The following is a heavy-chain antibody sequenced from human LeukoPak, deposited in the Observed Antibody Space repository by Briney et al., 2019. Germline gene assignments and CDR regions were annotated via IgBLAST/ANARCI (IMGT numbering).Heavy chain of an antibody. Sequence: SEILSLTCTVSGGSISSGDYYWSWIRQPPGKGLEWIGYIYYSGSTYYNPSLKSRVTISVDTSKNQFSLKLSSVTAADTAVYYCASSSGYGAFDIWGQGTMVTVSS. D-gene: IGHD3-22*01. CDR1: GGSISSGDYY. V-gene: IGHV4-30-4*08. CDR2: IYYSGST. CDR3: ASSSGYGAFDI. J-gene: IGHJ3*02.